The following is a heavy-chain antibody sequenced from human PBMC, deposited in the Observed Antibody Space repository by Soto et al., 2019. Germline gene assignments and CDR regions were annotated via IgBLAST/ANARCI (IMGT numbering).Heavy chain of an antibody. CDR3: ARHGETYYYDSSGYFVGLTPDGPVYFDY. CDR2: IYHSGST. Sequence: PSETLSLTCSVSGDSLSRANHYWAWIRQPPGKGLERIGYIYHSGSTYYNPSLKSRFTLSVDTSKNQFSLKLSSVTAADTAVYYCARHGETYYYDSSGYFVGLTPDGPVYFDYWGQGTLVTVSS. D-gene: IGHD3-22*01. CDR1: GDSLSRANHY. V-gene: IGHV4-39*01. J-gene: IGHJ4*02.